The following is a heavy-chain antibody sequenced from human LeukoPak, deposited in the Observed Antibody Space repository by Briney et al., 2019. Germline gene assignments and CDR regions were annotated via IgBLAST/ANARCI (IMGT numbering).Heavy chain of an antibody. J-gene: IGHJ4*02. CDR2: ISGSGGST. CDR3: ANHWRYCSSTSCYDY. CDR1: GFTFSSYA. V-gene: IGHV3-23*01. D-gene: IGHD2-2*01. Sequence: GGSLRLSCAASGFTFSSYAMSWVRQAPGKGLEWVSAISGSGGSTYYADSVKGRFTISRDNSKNTLYLQMNSLRAEDTAVYYCANHWRYCSSTSCYDYWGQGTLVTVSS.